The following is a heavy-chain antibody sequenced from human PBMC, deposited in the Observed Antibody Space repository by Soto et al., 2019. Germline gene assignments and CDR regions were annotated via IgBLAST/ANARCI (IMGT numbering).Heavy chain of an antibody. CDR3: ARDSSGWYDY. Sequence: GGSLRLSCAASGFTFSSYAMHWVRQAPGKGLEYVSAISSNGGSTYYANSVKGRFTISRDNSKNTLYLQMGSLRAEDMALYYCARDSSGWYDYWGQGTLVTVSS. V-gene: IGHV3-64*01. J-gene: IGHJ4*02. CDR2: ISSNGGST. CDR1: GFTFSSYA. D-gene: IGHD6-19*01.